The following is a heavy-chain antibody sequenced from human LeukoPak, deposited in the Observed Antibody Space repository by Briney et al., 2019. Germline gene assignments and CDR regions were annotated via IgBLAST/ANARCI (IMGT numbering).Heavy chain of an antibody. Sequence: GGSLRLSCAGSGFTFSSYAMSWVRQAPGKGLEWVSVIYSGGSTYYADSVKGRFTISRDNSKNTLYLQMNSLRAEDTAVYYCARALDSSGWYYFDYWGQGTLVTVSS. V-gene: IGHV3-53*01. D-gene: IGHD6-19*01. CDR3: ARALDSSGWYYFDY. J-gene: IGHJ4*02. CDR1: GFTFSSYA. CDR2: IYSGGST.